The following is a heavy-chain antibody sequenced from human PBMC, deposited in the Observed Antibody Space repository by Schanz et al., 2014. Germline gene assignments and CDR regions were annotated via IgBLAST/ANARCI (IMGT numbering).Heavy chain of an antibody. CDR3: ARRSVSPSGNSYGYVVAWFDP. D-gene: IGHD5-18*01. CDR2: IYHSGST. J-gene: IGHJ5*02. CDR1: GGSIRNGPYY. V-gene: IGHV4-31*03. Sequence: QVPLQESGPGLVKPSQTLSLTCSVSGGSIRNGPYYWTWIRQHPGKGLEWIGEIYHSGSTNYKPSLKSRVPISADKSKNQFSLKLRSVTAADTAVYYCARRSVSPSGNSYGYVVAWFDPWGQGTLVTVSS.